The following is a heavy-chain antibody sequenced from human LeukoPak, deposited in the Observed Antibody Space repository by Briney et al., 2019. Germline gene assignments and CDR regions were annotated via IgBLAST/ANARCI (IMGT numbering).Heavy chain of an antibody. CDR3: ARNLNY. V-gene: IGHV3-74*01. Sequence: GGSLRLSCAASGFTFSSYRMHWVRQAPEKGLVWVSQINSDGSSTTYADSVKGRFTISRDNANNTLYLQMNSLRAEDTAVYYCARNLNYWGQGTLVTVSS. J-gene: IGHJ4*02. D-gene: IGHD3-9*01. CDR1: GFTFSSYR. CDR2: INSDGSST.